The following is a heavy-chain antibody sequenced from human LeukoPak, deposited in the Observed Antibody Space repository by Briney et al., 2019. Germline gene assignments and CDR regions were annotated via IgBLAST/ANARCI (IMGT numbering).Heavy chain of an antibody. CDR2: ISGSGGST. CDR3: AKDVSAATTFDY. CDR1: GFTFSNYA. Sequence: PGGSLRLSCAASGFTFSNYAMSWVCQAPGKGLEWVSAISGSGGSTYYADSVKGRFTISRDNSKNTLYLQMNSLRAEDTAVYYCAKDVSAATTFDYWGQGTLVTVSS. D-gene: IGHD2-15*01. V-gene: IGHV3-23*01. J-gene: IGHJ4*02.